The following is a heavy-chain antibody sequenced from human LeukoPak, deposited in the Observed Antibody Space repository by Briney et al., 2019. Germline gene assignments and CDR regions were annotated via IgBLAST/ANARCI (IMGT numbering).Heavy chain of an antibody. D-gene: IGHD3-22*01. CDR3: ARDPHLYHYDSSGYYYFDY. CDR1: GGTFNGYY. V-gene: IGHV4-34*01. CDR2: INHSGST. J-gene: IGHJ4*02. Sequence: PSETLSLTCAVYGGTFNGYYWSWIRQPPGKGLEWIGEINHSGSTNYNPSLKSRVTISVDTSKNQFSLKLSSVTAADTAVYYCARDPHLYHYDSSGYYYFDYWGQGTLVTVSS.